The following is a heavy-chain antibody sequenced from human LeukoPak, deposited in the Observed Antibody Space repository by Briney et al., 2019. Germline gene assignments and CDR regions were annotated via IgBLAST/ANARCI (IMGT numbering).Heavy chain of an antibody. CDR1: GYTFTDYY. J-gene: IGHJ3*01. V-gene: IGHV1-2*02. D-gene: IGHD4-17*01. Sequence: ASVKVSCKASGYTFTDYYIHWMRQAPGQALEWMGWINPKRGVTTYAQKFRGRVTMTRDTSITTAYMELTRLRSDDTTIYYCARERNYGDYGNAFDVWGQGTKVTVSS. CDR2: INPKRGVT. CDR3: ARERNYGDYGNAFDV.